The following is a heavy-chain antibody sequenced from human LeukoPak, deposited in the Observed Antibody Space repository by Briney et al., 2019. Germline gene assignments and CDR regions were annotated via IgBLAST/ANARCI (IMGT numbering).Heavy chain of an antibody. CDR1: GGSISSYY. CDR3: ARDRPDTASFDY. J-gene: IGHJ4*02. Sequence: SETLSLTCTVSGGSISSYYWSWIRQPPGKGLEWIGYIYYSGSTNYNPSLKSRVTISVDTSKNQFSLKLSSVTAADTAVYYCARDRPDTASFDYWGQGTLVTVSS. CDR2: IYYSGST. D-gene: IGHD5-18*01. V-gene: IGHV4-59*01.